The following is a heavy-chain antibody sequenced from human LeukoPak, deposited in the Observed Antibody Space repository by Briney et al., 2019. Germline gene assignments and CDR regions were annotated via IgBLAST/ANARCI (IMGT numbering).Heavy chain of an antibody. CDR1: GGSISSYY. D-gene: IGHD2-2*01. J-gene: IGHJ4*02. V-gene: IGHV4-4*07. CDR3: ARLTKYQLLYYFDY. Sequence: SETLSLTCTVSGGSISSYYWSWVRQPAGKGLEWVGRIYYSGSTNYNPSLKSRVTISVDTSKNQFSLKLSSVTAADTAVYYCARLTKYQLLYYFDYWGQGTLVTVSS. CDR2: IYYSGST.